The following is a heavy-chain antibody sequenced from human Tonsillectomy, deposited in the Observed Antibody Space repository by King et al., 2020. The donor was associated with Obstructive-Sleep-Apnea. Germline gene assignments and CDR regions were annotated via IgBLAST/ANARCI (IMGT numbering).Heavy chain of an antibody. V-gene: IGHV4-34*01. CDR1: GGSFSGYY. Sequence: VQLQQWGAGLLKPSETLSLTCAVYGGSFSGYYWTWIRQPPGKGLEWIGEVNHGGSTSYNPSLTSRDTISVDTSKNQFSLKVSSVTAADTAVYYCARGEVGAAANYYYYDLDVWGQGTTVTVSS. CDR3: ARGEVGAAANYYYYDLDV. CDR2: VNHGGST. D-gene: IGHD1-26*01. J-gene: IGHJ6*02.